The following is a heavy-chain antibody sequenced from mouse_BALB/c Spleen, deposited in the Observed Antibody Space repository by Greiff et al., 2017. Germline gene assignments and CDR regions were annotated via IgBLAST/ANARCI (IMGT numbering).Heavy chain of an antibody. D-gene: IGHD2-4*01. Sequence: VQLQQSGPELVKPGASVKMSCKASGYTFTSYWMHWVKQRPGQGLEWIGAIYPGNSDTSYNQKFKGKAKLTAVTSTSTAYMELSSLTNEDSAVYYCTRIYYDYDGPFAYWGQGTLVTVSA. J-gene: IGHJ3*01. CDR2: IYPGNSDT. V-gene: IGHV1-5*01. CDR3: TRIYYDYDGPFAY. CDR1: GYTFTSYW.